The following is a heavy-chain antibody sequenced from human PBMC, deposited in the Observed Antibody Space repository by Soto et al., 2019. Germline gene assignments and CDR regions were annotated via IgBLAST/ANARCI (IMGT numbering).Heavy chain of an antibody. V-gene: IGHV1-46*01. CDR1: GYTFTNYY. D-gene: IGHD5-12*01. J-gene: IGHJ4*02. CDR2: IIPSDGST. Sequence: QVQVVQSGAEVKKPGASAKVSCKASGYTFTNYYMHWVRQAPGQGLEWVGRIIPSDGSTHYAQKFQGRVIMTRDTFTSTVYMDLNSLRSEDSAVYYCARGGPELATIGSFDYWGQGTLVTVSS. CDR3: ARGGPELATIGSFDY.